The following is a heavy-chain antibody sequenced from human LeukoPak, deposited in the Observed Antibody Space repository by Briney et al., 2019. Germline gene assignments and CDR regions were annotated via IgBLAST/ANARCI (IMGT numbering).Heavy chain of an antibody. CDR1: GFTFSSYS. Sequence: GGSLRLSCAASGFTFSSYSMNWVRQAPGKGLEWVSSISSSSSYIYYADSVKGRFTISRDNAKNSLYLQMNSLRAKDTAVYYCARDRKGSDSSSWYLSGATAEGFDYWGERTLVTVSS. CDR3: ARDRKGSDSSSWYLSGATAEGFDY. J-gene: IGHJ4*02. D-gene: IGHD6-13*01. V-gene: IGHV3-21*01. CDR2: ISSSSSYI.